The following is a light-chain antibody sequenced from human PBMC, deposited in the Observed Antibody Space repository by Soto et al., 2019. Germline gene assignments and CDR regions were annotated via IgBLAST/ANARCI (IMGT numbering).Light chain of an antibody. J-gene: IGLJ2*01. CDR3: SSYTSSAYVV. Sequence: QAVVTQPASVSGSPGQSITISCTGTSSDVGGFNYVSWYQLHPGKAPKLMIYEVTNRPSGISNRFSGSKSGNTASLTISGLQAEDEADYYCSSYTSSAYVVFGGGTKVTVL. CDR2: EVT. V-gene: IGLV2-14*01. CDR1: SSDVGGFNY.